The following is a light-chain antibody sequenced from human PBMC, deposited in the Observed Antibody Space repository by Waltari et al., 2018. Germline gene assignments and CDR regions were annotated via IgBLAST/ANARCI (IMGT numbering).Light chain of an antibody. J-gene: IGLJ2*01. CDR1: SGDVGDYNY. Sequence: QSALTQPRSVSGSPGQSVTISCTGTSGDVGDYNYVSWYQEQPGNAPRLTIYAVSERPSGVPDRFAAAQSGNAAALTISGLQAEDEGSYHCCSRAGSSVVFGGGTKLTVL. CDR2: AVS. CDR3: CSRAGSSVV. V-gene: IGLV2-11*01.